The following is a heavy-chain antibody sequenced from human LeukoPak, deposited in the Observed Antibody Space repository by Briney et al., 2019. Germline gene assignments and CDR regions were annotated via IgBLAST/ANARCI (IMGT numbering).Heavy chain of an antibody. V-gene: IGHV3-15*01. J-gene: IGHJ4*02. CDR3: TTGLYYDYVWGSYGNRYYFDY. CDR2: IKSKTDGGTT. Sequence: PGGSLRLSCAASGFTFSNAWMSWVRQAPGKGLEWVGRIKSKTDGGTTDYAAPVKGRFTISRDDSKNTLYLQMNSLKTEDTGVYYCTTGLYYDYVWGSYGNRYYFDYWGQGTLVTVSS. D-gene: IGHD3-16*01. CDR1: GFTFSNAW.